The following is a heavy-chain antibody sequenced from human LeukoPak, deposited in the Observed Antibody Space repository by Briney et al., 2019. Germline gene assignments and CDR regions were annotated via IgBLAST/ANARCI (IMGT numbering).Heavy chain of an antibody. CDR3: ARGTRNKYYYGSGSLDY. CDR2: IYYSGST. V-gene: IGHV4-59*01. CDR1: GGSISSYY. J-gene: IGHJ4*02. D-gene: IGHD3-10*01. Sequence: PSETLSLTCTVSGGSISSYYWSWIRQPPGKGLEWLGYIYYSGSTNYNPSLKSRVTISVDTSKNQFSLKLSSVTAADTAVYYCARGTRNKYYYGSGSLDYWGQGTLVTVPS.